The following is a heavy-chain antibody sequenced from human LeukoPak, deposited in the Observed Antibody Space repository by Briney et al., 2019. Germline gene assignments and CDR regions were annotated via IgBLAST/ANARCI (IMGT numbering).Heavy chain of an antibody. CDR2: INSDGSST. V-gene: IGHV3-74*01. J-gene: IGHJ6*03. Sequence: GGSLRLSCAASGFTFSSYWMHWVRQAPGKGLVWVSRINSDGSSTSYADSVKGRFTISRDNAKNTLYLQMNSLRAEDTAVYYCAREGGFYYYYYMDVWGKGTTVTVSS. CDR3: AREGGFYYYYYMDV. D-gene: IGHD3-16*01. CDR1: GFTFSSYW.